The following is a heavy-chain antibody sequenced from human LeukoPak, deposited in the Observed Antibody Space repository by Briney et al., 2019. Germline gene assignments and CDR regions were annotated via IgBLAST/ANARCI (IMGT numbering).Heavy chain of an antibody. CDR2: IKSKTDGGTT. CDR3: TTVGTYYDILTGYYRDY. Sequence: GGSLRLSCAASGFTFSSYGMHWVRQAPGKGLEWVGRIKSKTDGGTTDYAAPVKGRFTISRDDSKNTLYLQMNSLKTEDTAVYYCTTVGTYYDILTGYYRDYWGQGTLVTVSS. V-gene: IGHV3-15*01. J-gene: IGHJ4*02. D-gene: IGHD3-9*01. CDR1: GFTFSSYG.